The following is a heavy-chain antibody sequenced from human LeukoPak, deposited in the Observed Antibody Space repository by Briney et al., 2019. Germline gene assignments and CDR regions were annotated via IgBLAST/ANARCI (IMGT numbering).Heavy chain of an antibody. Sequence: ASVKVSCKASGYTFTSYYMHWVRQAPAQGLEWMGIINPSGCSTSYAQKFQGRVTMTRDTSTSTVYMELSSLRSEDTAVYYCARGVDIVVVPAAIHSWGQGTLVTVSS. D-gene: IGHD2-2*03. V-gene: IGHV1-46*03. CDR2: INPSGCST. CDR1: GYTFTSYY. CDR3: ARGVDIVVVPAAIHS. J-gene: IGHJ4*02.